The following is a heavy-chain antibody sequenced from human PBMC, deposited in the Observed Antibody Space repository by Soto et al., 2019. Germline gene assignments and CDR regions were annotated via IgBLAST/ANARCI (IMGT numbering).Heavy chain of an antibody. CDR3: TKHDGYNDSTYYHYFVMDV. D-gene: IGHD5-12*01. V-gene: IGHV3-30*18. Sequence: PGGSLRLSCAASGVTLSGGYMHWGRQGQGKGLEWEAVISYDGSTEYYAHPVKGRFTISRDNSANRLFLQMNSLRPEDTAVYYCTKHDGYNDSTYYHYFVMDVWGQGTTVTVSS. CDR2: ISYDGSTE. J-gene: IGHJ6*01. CDR1: GVTLSGGY.